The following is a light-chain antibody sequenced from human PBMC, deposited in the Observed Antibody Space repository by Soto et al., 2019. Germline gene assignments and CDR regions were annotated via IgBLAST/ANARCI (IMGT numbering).Light chain of an antibody. J-gene: IGLJ2*01. CDR3: SSFSSDSTPLV. CDR1: SSDVGGYDY. CDR2: KVT. Sequence: QSALTQPPSASGSPGQTVTISCTGTSSDVGGYDYVSWYQHHPGKAPKLMVYKVTNRPSGVSNRFSGSKSGNTASLTISGLQAEDEADYYCSSFSSDSTPLVFGAGTKLTVL. V-gene: IGLV2-14*01.